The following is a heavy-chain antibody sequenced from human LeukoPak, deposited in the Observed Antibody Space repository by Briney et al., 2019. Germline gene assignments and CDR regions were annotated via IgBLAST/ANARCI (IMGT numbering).Heavy chain of an antibody. J-gene: IGHJ5*02. D-gene: IGHD3-10*01. CDR1: GYTFTGYY. CDR3: AREKRVSGSRGGFDP. CDR2: INPNSGGT. V-gene: IGHV1-2*02. Sequence: ASVKVSCKASGYTFTGYYMHWVRQAPGQGLEWMGWINPNSGGTNFAQKFQGRVTMTRDTSISTAYMELSRLRSDDTAVYYCAREKRVSGSRGGFDPWGQGTLVTVST.